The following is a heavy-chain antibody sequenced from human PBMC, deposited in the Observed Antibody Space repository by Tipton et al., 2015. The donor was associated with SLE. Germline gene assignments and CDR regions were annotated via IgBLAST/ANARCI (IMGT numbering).Heavy chain of an antibody. D-gene: IGHD3-22*01. CDR3: ARVWVITATGWFDP. V-gene: IGHV4-31*03. J-gene: IGHJ5*02. Sequence: TLSLTCTVSGDSISRGLHYWSWIRQHPGEGLEWIGYIHHTGSTSYNPSLKDRVTISVDTSKNQFSLKLSTVTAADTARYYCARVWVITATGWFDPWGRGTLVTASS. CDR1: GDSISRGLHY. CDR2: IHHTGST.